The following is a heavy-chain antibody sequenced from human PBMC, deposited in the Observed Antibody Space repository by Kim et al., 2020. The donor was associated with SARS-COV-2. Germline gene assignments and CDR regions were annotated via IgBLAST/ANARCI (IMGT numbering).Heavy chain of an antibody. CDR2: ISYDGSNK. CDR1: GFTFSSYA. Sequence: GGSLRLSCAASGFTFSSYAMHWVRQAPGKGLEWVAVISYDGSNKYYADSVKGRFTISRDNSKNTLYLQMNSLRAEDTAVYYCARDLARGSHYYYGMDVWGQGTTVTVSS. CDR3: ARDLARGSHYYYGMDV. J-gene: IGHJ6*02. V-gene: IGHV3-30-3*01. D-gene: IGHD3-10*01.